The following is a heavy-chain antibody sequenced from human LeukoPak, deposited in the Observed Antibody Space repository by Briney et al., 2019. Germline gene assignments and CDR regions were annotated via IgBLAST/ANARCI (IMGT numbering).Heavy chain of an antibody. Sequence: PGRSLRLSCAASGFTFSNYGMHWVRQAPGKGLEWVAIISNDGSNKYYADSVQGRFTISRDNSKNTLYLQMNSLRAEDTAVYYSAKDFALELGIFDYWGQGTLVTVSS. CDR1: GFTFSNYG. D-gene: IGHD1-26*01. CDR3: AKDFALELGIFDY. CDR2: ISNDGSNK. V-gene: IGHV3-30*18. J-gene: IGHJ4*02.